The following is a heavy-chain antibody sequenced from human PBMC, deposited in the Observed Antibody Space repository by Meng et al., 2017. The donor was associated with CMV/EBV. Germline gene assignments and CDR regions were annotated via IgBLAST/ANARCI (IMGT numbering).Heavy chain of an antibody. D-gene: IGHD3-16*01. CDR3: ARDQGDGMDV. J-gene: IGHJ6*02. V-gene: IGHV3-30*04. CDR1: GFTFSSYA. CDR2: ISYDGSNK. Sequence: GESLKISCAASGFTFSSYAMHWVRQAPGKGLEWVAVISYDGSNKYYADSVKGRFTISRDNSKNTLYLQMNSLRAEDTAVYYCARDQGDGMDVWGQGTMVTVSS.